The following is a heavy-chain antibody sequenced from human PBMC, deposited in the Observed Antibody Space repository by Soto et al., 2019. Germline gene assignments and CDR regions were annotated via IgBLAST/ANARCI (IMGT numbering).Heavy chain of an antibody. CDR2: INPSGGST. D-gene: IGHD2-8*01. CDR1: GYTFTSYY. V-gene: IGHV1-46*01. J-gene: IGHJ6*02. Sequence: ASVKVSCKASGYTFTSYYMHWVRQAPGQGLEWMGIINPSGGSTSYAQKFQGRVTMTRDTSTSTVYMELSSLISEDTAVYYCARDPSLSARGYCTNGVCYPKCMDVWGQVTTVTVSS. CDR3: ARDPSLSARGYCTNGVCYPKCMDV.